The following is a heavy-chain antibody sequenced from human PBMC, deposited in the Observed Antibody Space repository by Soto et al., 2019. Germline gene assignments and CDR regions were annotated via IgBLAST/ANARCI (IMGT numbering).Heavy chain of an antibody. J-gene: IGHJ4*02. CDR1: GGSIRSGGYY. CDR2: IYNSGST. D-gene: IGHD1-20*01. CDR3: ARLTGSKDY. V-gene: IGHV4-31*01. Sequence: SVTLSLTCTVSGGSIRSGGYYWSWIRQHPGKGLEWIGYIYNSGSTYYNPSLKSQVTISVDTSKNQFSLKLSSVSAADTAVYYCARLTGSKDYWGQGTLVTVSS.